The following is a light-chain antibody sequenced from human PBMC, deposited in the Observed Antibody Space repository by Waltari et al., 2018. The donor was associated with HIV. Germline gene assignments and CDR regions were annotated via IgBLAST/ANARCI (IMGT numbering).Light chain of an antibody. V-gene: IGLV2-14*01. CDR2: DVS. Sequence: QSALTQPASVSGSPGQSITISCDVHDYAYVTWYQHHLVKAPKVIIYDVSNRPSGLSNRFSGSKSGNTATLTISGLQPEDEAVYFCTSYVSSSTPVFGRGTKVTVL. CDR1: VHDYAY. J-gene: IGLJ3*02. CDR3: TSYVSSSTPV.